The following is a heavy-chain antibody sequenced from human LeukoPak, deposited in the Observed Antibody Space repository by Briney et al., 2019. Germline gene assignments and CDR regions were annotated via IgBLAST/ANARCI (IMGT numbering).Heavy chain of an antibody. CDR3: AKYGVDCSSTSCYPLYYMDV. Sequence: GGSLRLSCAASGFTFDSYAMTWVRQAPGKGVEGVSSISGGGGITNYADSVKGRFTISRDNSKYTLFLQMNSLRAEDTAVYYCAKYGVDCSSTSCYPLYYMDVWGKGTTVTVSS. V-gene: IGHV3-23*01. CDR1: GFTFDSYA. J-gene: IGHJ6*03. D-gene: IGHD2-2*01. CDR2: ISGGGGIT.